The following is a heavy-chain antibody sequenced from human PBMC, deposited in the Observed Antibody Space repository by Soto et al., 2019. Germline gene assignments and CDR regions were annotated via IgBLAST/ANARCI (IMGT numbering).Heavy chain of an antibody. J-gene: IGHJ4*02. V-gene: IGHV1-58*01. Sequence: QMQLVQSGHEVKKPGTSVKVSCKASGFTFTNSAVQWVRQARGQRLEWVGWIVVGSGNTNYAQKFQERVTITRDMSTTTAYMELSSLRSEDTAVYYCATDKGDSYGYGNYWGQGTLVTVSS. CDR3: ATDKGDSYGYGNY. CDR1: GFTFTNSA. D-gene: IGHD5-18*01. CDR2: IVVGSGNT.